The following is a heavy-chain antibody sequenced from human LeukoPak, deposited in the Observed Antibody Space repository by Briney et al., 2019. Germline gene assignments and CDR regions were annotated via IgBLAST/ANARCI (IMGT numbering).Heavy chain of an antibody. CDR3: ARGTDY. Sequence: PGGSLRLSCAASGFTFSSYAMHWVRQAPGKGLEWVAGIPYDGSNKYYADSVKGRFTISRDNSKNTLYLQMNSLRAEDTAVYYCARGTDYWGQGTLVTVSS. J-gene: IGHJ4*02. CDR2: IPYDGSNK. CDR1: GFTFSSYA. V-gene: IGHV3-30-3*01.